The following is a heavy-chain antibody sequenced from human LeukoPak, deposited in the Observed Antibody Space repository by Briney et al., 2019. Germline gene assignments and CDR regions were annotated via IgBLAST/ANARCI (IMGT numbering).Heavy chain of an antibody. CDR1: GGSISSSSYY. V-gene: IGHV4-39*07. CDR3: ASIRPVAVAVNWFDP. D-gene: IGHD6-19*01. J-gene: IGHJ5*02. Sequence: PSETLSLTCTVSGGSISSSSYYWGWIRQPPGKGLEWIGSIYYSGSTYYNPSLKSRVTISVDTSKNQFSLKLSSVTAADTAVYYCASIRPVAVAVNWFDPWGQGTLVTVSS. CDR2: IYYSGST.